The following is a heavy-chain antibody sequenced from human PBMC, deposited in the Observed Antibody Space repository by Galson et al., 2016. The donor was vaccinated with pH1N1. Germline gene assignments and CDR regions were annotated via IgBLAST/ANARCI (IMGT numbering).Heavy chain of an antibody. CDR1: GFNFDTFA. J-gene: IGHJ6*02. CDR3: AREDWSYGDTYHNGMDV. D-gene: IGHD1-26*01. V-gene: IGHV3-30*03. Sequence: SLRLSCAASGFNFDTFAMHWVRRTPGKGLEWVAFISYNGHDESYADSLKGRFTVSRDNSKNRLYLHMNSLRPDDTGLYYCAREDWSYGDTYHNGMDVWGQGTTVTVSS. CDR2: ISYNGHDE.